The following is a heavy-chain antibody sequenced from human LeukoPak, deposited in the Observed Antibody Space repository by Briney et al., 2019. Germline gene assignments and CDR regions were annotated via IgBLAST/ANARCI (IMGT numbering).Heavy chain of an antibody. CDR2: IKQDGSEK. J-gene: IGHJ3*02. D-gene: IGHD3-16*01. CDR3: ARDPDDYPGVDFDM. CDR1: GFTFRSYW. Sequence: PGGSLRLSCAASGFTFRSYWMNWVRQAPGKGLEWVANIKQDGSEKYYVDSVKGRFTISRDNAKNSLYLQMNSLRAEDTAVYYCARDPDDYPGVDFDMWGQGTMVTVSS. V-gene: IGHV3-7*04.